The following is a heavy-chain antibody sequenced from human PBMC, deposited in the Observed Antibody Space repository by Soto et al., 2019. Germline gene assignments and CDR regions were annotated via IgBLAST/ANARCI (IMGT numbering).Heavy chain of an antibody. D-gene: IGHD2-15*01. CDR3: ARGLKGYCSGGSCYSDAFDI. V-gene: IGHV3-30-3*01. Sequence: QVPLVESGGGVVQPGRSLRLSCAASGFTFSSYAMHWVRQAPGKGLEWVAVLSYDGSNKYYADSVKGRFTISRDNSKNTLYLQMNSLRAEDTAVYYCARGLKGYCSGGSCYSDAFDIWGQGTMVTVSS. J-gene: IGHJ3*02. CDR1: GFTFSSYA. CDR2: LSYDGSNK.